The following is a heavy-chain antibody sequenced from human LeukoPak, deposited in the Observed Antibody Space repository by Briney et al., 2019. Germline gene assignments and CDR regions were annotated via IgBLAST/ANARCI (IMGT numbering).Heavy chain of an antibody. CDR1: GGSISSSSYY. D-gene: IGHD5-18*01. J-gene: IGHJ2*01. Sequence: SETLSLTCTVSGGSISSSSYYWGWIRQPPGKGLEWIGSIYYSGSTYYNPSLKSRVTISVDTSKNQFSLKLSSVTAADTAVYYCARGGYSYGYLDLWGRGTLVTVSS. CDR2: IYYSGST. CDR3: ARGGYSYGYLDL. V-gene: IGHV4-39*07.